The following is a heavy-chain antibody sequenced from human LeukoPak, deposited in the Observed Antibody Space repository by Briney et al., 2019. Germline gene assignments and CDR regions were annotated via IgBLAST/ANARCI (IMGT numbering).Heavy chain of an antibody. CDR3: AKDLGGYLDY. V-gene: IGHV3-30*18. J-gene: IGHJ4*02. Sequence: GGSLRLSCAASGFTFSSYGMHWVRQAPGKGLEWVAVISYDGSNKYYADSVKGRFTISRDNSKNTLYLQMNSLRAEDTAVYYCAKDLGGYLDYWGQGTLVTVSS. D-gene: IGHD3-16*02. CDR2: ISYDGSNK. CDR1: GFTFSSYG.